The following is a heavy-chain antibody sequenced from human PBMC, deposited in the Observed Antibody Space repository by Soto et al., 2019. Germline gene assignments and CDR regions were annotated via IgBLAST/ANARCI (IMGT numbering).Heavy chain of an antibody. Sequence: QLQLQESGPGLVKPSGTLSLTSTVYGGSISNGDYSWVWIRQPPGQALGWIGSVYHTGSTFYNSSLNTRVTISVDTSKSQVSLKMTSVTAADTSLYFCATVIVGAPRHNDSPYWGQGALVTVSS. CDR3: ATVIVGAPRHNDSPY. V-gene: IGHV4-39*01. D-gene: IGHD2-21*01. J-gene: IGHJ4*02. CDR1: GGSISNGDYS. CDR2: VYHTGST.